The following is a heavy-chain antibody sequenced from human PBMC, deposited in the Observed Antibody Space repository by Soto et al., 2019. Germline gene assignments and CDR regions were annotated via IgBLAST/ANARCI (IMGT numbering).Heavy chain of an antibody. J-gene: IGHJ4*02. CDR3: AGLRGYAGSPIDY. V-gene: IGHV4-59*01. CDR2: ISYSGNT. D-gene: IGHD2-15*01. Sequence: SETLSLTCTVSGGSIISGYWSWIRQPPGKGLEWIGYISYSGNTNYNPSLKSRVTMSVDTPKNLFSLRLSSVTTADTAVYYCAGLRGYAGSPIDYWGQGTLVTVST. CDR1: GGSIISGY.